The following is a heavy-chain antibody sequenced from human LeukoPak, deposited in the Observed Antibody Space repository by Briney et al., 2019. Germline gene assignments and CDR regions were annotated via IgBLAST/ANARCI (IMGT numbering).Heavy chain of an antibody. V-gene: IGHV1-2*02. D-gene: IGHD2-2*01. J-gene: IGHJ6*03. CDR2: INPNSGGT. CDR3: ARHVYCRSTSCSYYYYYMDV. CDR1: GYTFTGYY. Sequence: ASAKVSCKASGYTFTGYYMHWVRQAPGQGLEWMGWINPNSGGTNYAQKLQGRVTMTRDTSISTAYMELSRLRSDDTAVYYCARHVYCRSTSCSYYYYYMDVWGKGTTVTVSS.